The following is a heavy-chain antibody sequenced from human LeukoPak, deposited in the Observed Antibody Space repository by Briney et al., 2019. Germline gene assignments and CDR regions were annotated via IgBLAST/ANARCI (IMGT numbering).Heavy chain of an antibody. CDR3: ARPYYYDSRIDP. V-gene: IGHV4-30-4*01. CDR2: MYYSGSI. Sequence: SETLSLTCTVSGGSISSGDYYWSWIRQPPGKGPEWIAYMYYSGSIYYNPSLKSRVTMSADTSKNQLSLKLSSVTAADTAVYYCARPYYYDSRIDPWGQGILVTVSS. J-gene: IGHJ5*02. CDR1: GGSISSGDYY. D-gene: IGHD3-22*01.